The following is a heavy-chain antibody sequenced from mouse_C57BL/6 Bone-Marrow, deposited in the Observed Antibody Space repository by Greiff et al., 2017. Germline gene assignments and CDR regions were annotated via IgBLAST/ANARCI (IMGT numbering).Heavy chain of an antibody. CDR3: TRCLCYGYSFDY. CDR2: IDPETGGT. CDR1: GYTFTDYE. V-gene: IGHV1-15*01. Sequence: VQLQQSGAELVRPGASVTLSCKASGYTFTDYEMHWVKQTPVHGLEWIGAIDPETGGTAYNQKFKGKAILTADKSSSTAYMELRSLTSEDSAVYYWTRCLCYGYSFDYGGQGTTLTVSS. J-gene: IGHJ2*01. D-gene: IGHD2-2*01.